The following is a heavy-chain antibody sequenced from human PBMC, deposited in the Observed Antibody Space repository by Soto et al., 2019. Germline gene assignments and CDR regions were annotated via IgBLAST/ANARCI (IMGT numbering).Heavy chain of an antibody. CDR2: IYWDDDE. CDR1: GFSLSTSGVG. J-gene: IGHJ4*02. Sequence: QITLKESGPTLVKPTQTLTLTCTFSGFSLSTSGVGVGWIRQPPGKALEWLALIYWDDDERYSPSLKSRLTNTKDPSKKPVGPTMTNMGPVDTATYYCAHRQPGGCFDYWGQGTLVTVSS. V-gene: IGHV2-5*02. CDR3: AHRQPGGCFDY. D-gene: IGHD1-26*01.